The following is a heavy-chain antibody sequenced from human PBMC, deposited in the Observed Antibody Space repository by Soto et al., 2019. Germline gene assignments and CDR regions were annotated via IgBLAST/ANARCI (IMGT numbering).Heavy chain of an antibody. J-gene: IGHJ4*02. V-gene: IGHV3-30*18. D-gene: IGHD4-17*01. CDR1: GFTFSSYG. Sequence: QVQLVESGGGMVQPGRSLRLSCAASGFTFSSYGMHWVRQAPGKGLEWVAVISYDGSNKYYADSVKGRFTISRDNSKNTLYLQMNSLRAEDTAVYYCAKGSGMTTVTTAGYWGQGTLVTVSS. CDR2: ISYDGSNK. CDR3: AKGSGMTTVTTAGY.